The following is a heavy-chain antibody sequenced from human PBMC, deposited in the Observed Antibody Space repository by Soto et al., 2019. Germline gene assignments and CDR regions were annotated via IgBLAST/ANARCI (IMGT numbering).Heavy chain of an antibody. Sequence: SETLSLTCTVSGGSISSSSYYWGWIRQPPGKGLEWIGSIYYSGSTYYNPSLKSRVTISVDTSKNQFSLKLSSVTAADTAVYYCARLRPPGIAVAGYFDYWGQGTLVTVSS. V-gene: IGHV4-39*01. CDR1: GGSISSSSYY. CDR2: IYYSGST. CDR3: ARLRPPGIAVAGYFDY. D-gene: IGHD6-19*01. J-gene: IGHJ4*02.